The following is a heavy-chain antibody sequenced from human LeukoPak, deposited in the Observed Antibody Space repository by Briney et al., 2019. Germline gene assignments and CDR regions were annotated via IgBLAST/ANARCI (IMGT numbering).Heavy chain of an antibody. CDR3: ARVRVYYGMDV. CDR2: INAGNGNT. V-gene: IGHV1-3*01. J-gene: IGHJ6*02. Sequence: ASVKVSCKASGYTFTSYAMHWVRQAPGQRLEWMGWINAGNGNTKYSQKFQGRVTITGDTSASTAYMELSSLRSEDTAVYYCARVRVYYGMDVWGQGTTVTVSS. CDR1: GYTFTSYA.